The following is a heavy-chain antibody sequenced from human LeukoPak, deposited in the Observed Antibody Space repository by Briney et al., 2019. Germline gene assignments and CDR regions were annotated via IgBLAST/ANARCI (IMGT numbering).Heavy chain of an antibody. CDR1: GGSISSGGYS. D-gene: IGHD2-15*01. J-gene: IGHJ4*02. V-gene: IGHV4-30-2*01. CDR2: IYHSGST. Sequence: PSQTLSLTCAVSGGSISSGGYSSSWLRQPPGKGLEWIGYIYHSGSTYYNPSLKSRVTISVDRSKNQFSLKLSSVTAADTAVYYCARESGDCSGGSCYSYFDYWGQGTLVTVSS. CDR3: ARESGDCSGGSCYSYFDY.